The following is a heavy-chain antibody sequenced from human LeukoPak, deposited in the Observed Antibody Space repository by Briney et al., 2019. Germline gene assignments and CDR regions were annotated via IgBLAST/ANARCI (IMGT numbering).Heavy chain of an antibody. J-gene: IGHJ4*02. D-gene: IGHD3-16*02. CDR1: GFTFSSYA. V-gene: IGHV3-21*01. CDR2: SGTRSGTK. Sequence: GGSLRLSCAASGFTFSSYAMYWVRQAPGKGLEWVSSSGTRSGTKYYADSVMGRFTISRDSAMNSVSLQINSLRAEDTAVYYCLLQMTYGELSDPDFRGQGTLVTVSS. CDR3: LLQMTYGELSDPDF.